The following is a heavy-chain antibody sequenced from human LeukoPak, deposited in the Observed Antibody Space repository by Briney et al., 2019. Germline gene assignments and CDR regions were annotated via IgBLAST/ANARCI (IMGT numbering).Heavy chain of an antibody. Sequence: SQTLSLTCATSGDSVSSNSAAWNWTRQSPSRGLAWLGRTYYRSKWFNDYPLSLKSRITINPDTSKNQFSLQLKSVTPEDTAVYYCVRDSGYGLDAFDIWGQGTKVTVSS. CDR1: GDSVSSNSAA. CDR3: VRDSGYGLDAFDI. V-gene: IGHV6-1*01. CDR2: TYYRSKWFN. D-gene: IGHD5-12*01. J-gene: IGHJ3*02.